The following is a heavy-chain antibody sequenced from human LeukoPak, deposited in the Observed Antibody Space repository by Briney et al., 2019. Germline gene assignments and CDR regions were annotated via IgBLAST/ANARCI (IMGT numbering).Heavy chain of an antibody. CDR3: VRALDESSGYWEVGFDY. CDR2: INPNDGST. V-gene: IGHV1-46*01. CDR1: GYTFTGYY. D-gene: IGHD3-22*01. J-gene: IGHJ4*02. Sequence: ASVKVSCKASGYTFTGYYIHWVRQAPGQGFEWMGIINPNDGSTNHAQKFQDRVTMTRDMSTSTVYMELSSLRSEDTAVYYCVRALDESSGYWEVGFDYWGQGTLVTVSS.